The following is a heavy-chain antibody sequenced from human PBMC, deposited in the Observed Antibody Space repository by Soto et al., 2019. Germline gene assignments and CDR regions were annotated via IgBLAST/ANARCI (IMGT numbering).Heavy chain of an antibody. CDR1: GYTFTSYG. V-gene: IGHV1-18*01. CDR3: AWGLHDSSASCDY. Sequence: QVQLVQSGAEVKKPGASVKVSCKASGYTFTSYGISWVRQAPGQGLEWMGWVSAYNGNTNYAQKLQGRVTMTTDASTSPAYMGLRSLRSDDTAVEYCAWGLHDSSASCDYWGQGSLVTVSS. J-gene: IGHJ4*02. CDR2: VSAYNGNT. D-gene: IGHD3-22*01.